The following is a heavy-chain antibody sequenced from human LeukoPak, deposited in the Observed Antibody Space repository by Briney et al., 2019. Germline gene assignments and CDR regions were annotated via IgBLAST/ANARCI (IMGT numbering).Heavy chain of an antibody. J-gene: IGHJ4*02. V-gene: IGHV3-23*01. D-gene: IGHD1-20*01. CDR1: GFTFSNYA. CDR2: ISASGLST. Sequence: PGGSLRLSCVASGFTFSNYAMSWVRQAPGKGLEYVSPISASGLSTYYTDPVRGRFTNSRDNSKNTLYLQMHSLRAEDTAVYYCAKETSITGAGDFWGQGALVTVSS. CDR3: AKETSITGAGDF.